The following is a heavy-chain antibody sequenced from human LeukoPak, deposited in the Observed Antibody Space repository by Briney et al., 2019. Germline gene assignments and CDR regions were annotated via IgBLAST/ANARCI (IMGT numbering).Heavy chain of an antibody. D-gene: IGHD3-10*01. V-gene: IGHV3-7*01. CDR2: IKHDGSEKQDGSEK. CDR3: ARSGRGVDSFYFYMDV. Sequence: GGSLRLSCAASGFTFSDYYMSWIRQAPGKGREGVANIKHDGSEKQDGSEKNYVDSVKGRFTISRDNAKNSLYLQMNSLRAEDTAVCYCARSGRGVDSFYFYMDVWGKGTTVTVSS. CDR1: GFTFSDYY. J-gene: IGHJ6*03.